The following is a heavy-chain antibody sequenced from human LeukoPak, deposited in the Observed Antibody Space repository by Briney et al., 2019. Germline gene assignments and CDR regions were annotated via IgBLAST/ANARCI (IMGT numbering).Heavy chain of an antibody. Sequence: GESLKISCKGSGYSFTSYWIGWVRQMPGKGLEWMGIIYPGDSDTRYSPSFQGQVTISADKSISTAYLQWSSLKASDTAMYYCARHEKLLWFGEPFSNWFDPWGQGTLVTVSS. V-gene: IGHV5-51*01. CDR3: ARHEKLLWFGEPFSNWFDP. D-gene: IGHD3-10*01. J-gene: IGHJ5*02. CDR2: IYPGDSDT. CDR1: GYSFTSYW.